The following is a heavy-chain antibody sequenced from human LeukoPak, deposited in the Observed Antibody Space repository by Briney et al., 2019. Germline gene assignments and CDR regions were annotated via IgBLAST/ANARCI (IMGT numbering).Heavy chain of an antibody. J-gene: IGHJ4*02. Sequence: PGRCLRLSCAASGFTFSSYAMHWVRPAPGRGPECLALISYDETSKYYADSVKGRFTISRDNSKNTLYLQMDSLRAEDTAVYYCARDWQLDFWGQGTLVTVSS. V-gene: IGHV3-30-3*01. D-gene: IGHD6-13*01. CDR3: ARDWQLDF. CDR2: ISYDETSK. CDR1: GFTFSSYA.